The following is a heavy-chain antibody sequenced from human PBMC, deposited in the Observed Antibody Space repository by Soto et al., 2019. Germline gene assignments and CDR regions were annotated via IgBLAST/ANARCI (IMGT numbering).Heavy chain of an antibody. CDR1: GDSVSSNGAC. D-gene: IGHD3-10*01. CDR2: IYYRSKWFH. CDR3: ARSYDSGSYGSFDP. Sequence: PSQTLSLTCVISGDSVSSNGACWNWIRQSPSRGLQWLGRIYYRSKWFHDYAASVESRMAINPDTSRNQFSLQLNYVTPEDTAVYYCARSYDSGSYGSFDPWGQGTLVTVSS. V-gene: IGHV6-1*01. J-gene: IGHJ5*02.